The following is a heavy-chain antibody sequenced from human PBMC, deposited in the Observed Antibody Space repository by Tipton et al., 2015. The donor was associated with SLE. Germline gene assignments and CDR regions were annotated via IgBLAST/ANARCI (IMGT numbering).Heavy chain of an antibody. CDR2: ILHSGNT. CDR1: RFTFSTYG. J-gene: IGHJ4*02. Sequence: LRLSCAASRFTFSTYGMRWVRQYPGKGLEWIGEILHSGNTQYNPSLKSRVTISVDTSKNQFSLNLTSVTAADSAVYFCSRGGRSADRRWNSWGQGTLVTVS. D-gene: IGHD1/OR15-1a*01. CDR3: SRGGRSADRRWNS. V-gene: IGHV4-34*01.